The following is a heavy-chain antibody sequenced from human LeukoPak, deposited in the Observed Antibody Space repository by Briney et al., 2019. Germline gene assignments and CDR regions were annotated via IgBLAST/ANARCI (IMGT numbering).Heavy chain of an antibody. V-gene: IGHV4-59*12. CDR1: GGSISSYY. D-gene: IGHD1-1*01. CDR3: ARRVTGTLAPIDY. CDR2: IYYSGST. Sequence: SETLSLTCTVSGGSISSYYWSWIRQPPGKGLEWIGYIYYSGSTNYNPSLKSRVTISVDKSKNQFSLKLTSVTAADTAVYYCARRVTGTLAPIDYWGQGTLVTVSS. J-gene: IGHJ4*02.